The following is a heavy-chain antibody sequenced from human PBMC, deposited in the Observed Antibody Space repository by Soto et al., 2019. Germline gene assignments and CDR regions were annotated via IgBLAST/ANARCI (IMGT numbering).Heavy chain of an antibody. CDR1: GGTFSSNP. CDR2: IIPILATP. Sequence: QVQLMQSGAEVRKPGSSVTVSCKASGGTFSSNPISWVRQAPGPGLEWMGGIIPILATPHYSWRVVDRLTLTSDRTTDTAFMELTGLRAEDTAIYYCARDLSAVKGLEAIKYYRSDILGEGTKGTVS. J-gene: IGHJ6*02. V-gene: IGHV1-69*06. D-gene: IGHD2-8*01. CDR3: ARDLSAVKGLEAIKYYRSDI.